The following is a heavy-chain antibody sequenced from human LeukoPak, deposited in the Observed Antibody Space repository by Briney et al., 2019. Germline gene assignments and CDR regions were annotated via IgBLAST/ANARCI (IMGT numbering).Heavy chain of an antibody. J-gene: IGHJ5*02. V-gene: IGHV4-4*07. CDR3: ARDGYYYDSSGYYFWDWFDP. D-gene: IGHD3-22*01. Sequence: SETLSLTCTVSGGSISSYYWSWIRQPAGKGLEWIGRIYTSGSTNYDPSLKSRVTMSVDTSKNQFSLTLSSVTAADTAVYYCARDGYYYDSSGYYFWDWFDPWGQGTLVTVSS. CDR2: IYTSGST. CDR1: GGSISSYY.